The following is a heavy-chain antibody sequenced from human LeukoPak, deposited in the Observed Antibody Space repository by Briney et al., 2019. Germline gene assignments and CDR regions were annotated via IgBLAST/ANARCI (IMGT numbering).Heavy chain of an antibody. CDR2: ISGSGGST. V-gene: IGHV3-23*01. CDR1: GFTFSSYA. Sequence: QAGGSLRLSCAASGFTFSSYAMSWVRQAPGKGLEWVSAISGSGGSTYYADSVKGRFTISRDNSKNTLYLQMNSLRAEDTAVYYCAKSPPPSIVVVPAAMRYYYYGMDVWGKGTTVTVSS. CDR3: AKSPPPSIVVVPAAMRYYYYGMDV. D-gene: IGHD2-2*01. J-gene: IGHJ6*04.